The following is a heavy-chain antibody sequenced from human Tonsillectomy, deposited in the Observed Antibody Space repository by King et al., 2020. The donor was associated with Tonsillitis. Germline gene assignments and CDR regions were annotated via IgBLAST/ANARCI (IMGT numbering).Heavy chain of an antibody. D-gene: IGHD3-16*01. CDR1: GFIFSSSW. CDR2: IKQYGSEK. Sequence: VQLVESGGGLVQPGGSLRLSCAASGFIFSSSWMNWVRQAPGKGLEWVANIKQYGSEKYYVDSVKGRFTISRDNAKNSLYLQMNSLSAEDTAVYYCARDHDYNWGSYGGDWGQGTLVTVSS. CDR3: ARDHDYNWGSYGGD. J-gene: IGHJ4*02. V-gene: IGHV3-7*01.